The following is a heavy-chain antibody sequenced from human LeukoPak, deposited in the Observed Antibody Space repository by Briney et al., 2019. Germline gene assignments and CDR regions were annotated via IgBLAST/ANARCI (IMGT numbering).Heavy chain of an antibody. CDR3: ARDLGYSTVTTTY. Sequence: SETLSLTCTVSGDSIISSSYYWGWIRQPPGKGLEWIGSIYYSGSTYYNPSLESRVTISVDTSKNQLSLILTSVTAADTAVYYCARDLGYSTVTTTYWGQGTLVTVSS. CDR2: IYYSGST. V-gene: IGHV4-39*07. D-gene: IGHD4-17*01. J-gene: IGHJ4*02. CDR1: GDSIISSSYY.